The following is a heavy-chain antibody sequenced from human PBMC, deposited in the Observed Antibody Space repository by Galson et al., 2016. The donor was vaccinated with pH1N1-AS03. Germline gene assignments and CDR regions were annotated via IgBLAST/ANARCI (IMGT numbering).Heavy chain of an antibody. V-gene: IGHV4-59*08. CDR2: IFYIGDT. CDR1: GGSVNGYY. CDR3: GRHLRSSYSMDV. Sequence: SETLSLTCTVSGGSVNGYYWTWIRQPPGKGLEWIGQIFYIGDTLYTPPLRGRVTMSVNTSKNQLSLRLSSVTAADTAVYYCGRHLRSSYSMDVWGQGTTVTVSS. D-gene: IGHD2-15*01. J-gene: IGHJ6*02.